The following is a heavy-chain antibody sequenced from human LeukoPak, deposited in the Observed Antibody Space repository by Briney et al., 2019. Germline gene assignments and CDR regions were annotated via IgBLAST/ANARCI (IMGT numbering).Heavy chain of an antibody. CDR3: ARGTFRLLRYFDWSAFDI. CDR1: GGSFSGYY. V-gene: IGHV4-34*01. CDR2: INHSGST. J-gene: IGHJ3*02. D-gene: IGHD3-9*01. Sequence: PSETLSLTCAVYGGSFSGYYWSWIRQPPGKGLEWIGEINHSGSTNYNPSLKSRVTISVDTSKNQFSLKLSSVTAADTAVYYCARGTFRLLRYFDWSAFDIWGQGTMVTVSS.